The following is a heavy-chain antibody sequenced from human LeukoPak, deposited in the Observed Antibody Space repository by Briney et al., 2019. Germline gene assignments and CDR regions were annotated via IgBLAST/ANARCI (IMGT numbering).Heavy chain of an antibody. CDR2: IIPIFGTA. CDR3: AREDYYGSGSY. V-gene: IGHV1-69*06. Sequence: ASVKVSCKASGGTFSSYAISWVRQAPGQGLEWMGGIIPIFGTANYAQKFQGRVTITADKSTSTAYMELSSLRSGDTAVYYCAREDYYGSGSYWGQGTLVTVSS. J-gene: IGHJ4*02. CDR1: GGTFSSYA. D-gene: IGHD3-10*01.